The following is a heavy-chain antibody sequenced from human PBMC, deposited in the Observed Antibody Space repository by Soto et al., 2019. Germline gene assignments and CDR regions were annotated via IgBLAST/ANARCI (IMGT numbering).Heavy chain of an antibody. CDR3: AREVGATSEDYFDY. J-gene: IGHJ4*02. V-gene: IGHV4-59*01. CDR2: IYYSGTT. D-gene: IGHD1-26*01. CDR1: GGSISSYF. Sequence: SETLSLTCTVSGGSISSYFWGWIRQPPGKALEWIGFIYYSGTTNYNPSLKSRVTISVDTSKNQFSLKLSSVTAADTAVYYCAREVGATSEDYFDYWGQGTLVTVSS.